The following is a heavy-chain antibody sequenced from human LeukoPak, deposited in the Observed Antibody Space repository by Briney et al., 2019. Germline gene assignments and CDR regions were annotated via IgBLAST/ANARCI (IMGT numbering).Heavy chain of an antibody. Sequence: SETLSLTCTVSGGSVSSSDYCWIRQSPGKGLEWIGYVYYSGRTNYNPSLKTRVTMLADTSKNQFSLKLTSVTAADTSVYYCVRGFCRGDSCYSAEYFQHWGQGTLVTVSS. J-gene: IGHJ1*01. D-gene: IGHD2-15*01. CDR3: VRGFCRGDSCYSAEYFQH. CDR2: VYYSGRT. V-gene: IGHV4-61*08. CDR1: GGSVSSSDY.